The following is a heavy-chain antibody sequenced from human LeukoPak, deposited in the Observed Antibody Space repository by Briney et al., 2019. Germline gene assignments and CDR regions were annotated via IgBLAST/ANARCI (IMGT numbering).Heavy chain of an antibody. D-gene: IGHD5-24*01. CDR1: GXSISSYY. CDR3: ARHRRDGYSGDLYCFDY. V-gene: IGHV4-59*08. J-gene: IGHJ4*02. Sequence: PSETLSLTCTVSGXSISSYYGSWIRQPPGKGLEWIAYIYYSGSTNYNPSLKSRVTISVDTSKNQFSLKLSSVTAADTAVYYCARHRRDGYSGDLYCFDYWGQGTLVTVSS. CDR2: IYYSGST.